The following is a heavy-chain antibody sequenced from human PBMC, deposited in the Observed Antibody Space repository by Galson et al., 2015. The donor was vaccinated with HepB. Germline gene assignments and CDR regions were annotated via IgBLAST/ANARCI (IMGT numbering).Heavy chain of an antibody. J-gene: IGHJ4*02. CDR2: IKQDGSEK. Sequence: SLRLSCAASGFTFSSYSMNWVRQAPGKGLEWVANIKQDGSEKYYVDSVKGRFTISRDSAKNSLYLQMNSLRAEDTAVYYCARDEALAYCGGDCYPGGSDYWGQGTLVTVSS. V-gene: IGHV3-7*03. CDR3: ARDEALAYCGGDCYPGGSDY. D-gene: IGHD2-21*02. CDR1: GFTFSSYS.